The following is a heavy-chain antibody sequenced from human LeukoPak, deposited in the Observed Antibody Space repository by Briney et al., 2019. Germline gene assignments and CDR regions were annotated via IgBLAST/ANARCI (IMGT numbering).Heavy chain of an antibody. V-gene: IGHV4-38-2*02. D-gene: IGHD3-3*01. CDR3: ASGYYDFWSGYLDY. CDR1: GYSVSSGYY. CDR2: IYYSGST. J-gene: IGHJ4*02. Sequence: SETLSLTCTVSGYSVSSGYYWGWIRQPPGKGLEWIGSIYYSGSTYYNPSLKSRVTISVDTSKNQFSLKLSSVTAADTAVYYCASGYYDFWSGYLDYWGQGTLVTVSS.